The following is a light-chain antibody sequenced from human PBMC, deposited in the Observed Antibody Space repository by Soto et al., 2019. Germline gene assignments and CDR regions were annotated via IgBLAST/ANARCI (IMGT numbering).Light chain of an antibody. CDR3: AAWDDSPNGVV. Sequence: QSALTQPPSASGTPGQRVSISCSGSTSNIGMNSVNWYQQVPGTAPKLLIYGNDQRPSGVPDRFSGSKSGTSASLAISGLRSEDEAEYYCAAWDDSPNGVVFGGGTKLTVL. CDR2: GND. V-gene: IGLV1-44*01. J-gene: IGLJ2*01. CDR1: TSNIGMNS.